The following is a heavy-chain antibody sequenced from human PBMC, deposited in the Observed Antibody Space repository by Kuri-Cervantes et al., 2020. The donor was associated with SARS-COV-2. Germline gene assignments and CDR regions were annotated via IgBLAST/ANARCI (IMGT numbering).Heavy chain of an antibody. J-gene: IGHJ4*02. D-gene: IGHD1-7*01. CDR2: ISYDGTNQ. CDR1: RLTFSTYA. CDR3: ARDAHSYNWNYGPHY. Sequence: GGSLRLSCAASRLTFSTYAMYWVRQTPGKGLEWVALISYDGTNQYYTDSVKGRFTISRDNSKNTVYLQMNSLRVEDTAVYYCARDAHSYNWNYGPHYWGQGTLVTGSS. V-gene: IGHV3-30*04.